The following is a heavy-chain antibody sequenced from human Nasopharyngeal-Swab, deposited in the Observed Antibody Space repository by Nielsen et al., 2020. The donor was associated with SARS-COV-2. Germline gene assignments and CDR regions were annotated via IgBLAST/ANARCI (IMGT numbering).Heavy chain of an antibody. J-gene: IGHJ6*02. D-gene: IGHD3-10*01. Sequence: WVRQAPGQGLEWMGIINPSGGSTSYAQKFQGRVTMTRDTSTSTVYMERSSLRSEDTAVYYCARGAYYGSGSYFHYYYGMDVWGQGTTVTVSS. CDR2: INPSGGST. CDR3: ARGAYYGSGSYFHYYYGMDV. V-gene: IGHV1-46*01.